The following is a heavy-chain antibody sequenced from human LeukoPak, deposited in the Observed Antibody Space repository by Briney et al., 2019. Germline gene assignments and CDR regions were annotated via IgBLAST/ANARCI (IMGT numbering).Heavy chain of an antibody. Sequence: GGSLRLSCAASGFTFSNYWMSWVRQAPGKGLEWVANIKFDGSEKFYVDSVKGRFTISRDNAKNSLYLQMNSLRAEDTAVYYCAREYSNYEVYYMDVWGKGTTVTVSS. CDR2: IKFDGSEK. J-gene: IGHJ6*03. D-gene: IGHD4-11*01. V-gene: IGHV3-7*01. CDR1: GFTFSNYW. CDR3: AREYSNYEVYYMDV.